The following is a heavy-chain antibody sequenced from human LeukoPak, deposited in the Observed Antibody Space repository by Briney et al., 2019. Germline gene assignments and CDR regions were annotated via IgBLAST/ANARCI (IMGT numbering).Heavy chain of an antibody. CDR2: ISSSSSTI. V-gene: IGHV3-48*01. D-gene: IGHD6-13*01. J-gene: IGHJ4*02. CDR3: ARDQELFDY. Sequence: GGSLRLSCAASGFTFSNAWMNWVRQAPGKGLEWVSYISSSSSTIYYADSVKGQFTISRDNAKNSLYLQMNSLRAEDTAVYYCARDQELFDYWGQGTLVTVSS. CDR1: GFTFSNAW.